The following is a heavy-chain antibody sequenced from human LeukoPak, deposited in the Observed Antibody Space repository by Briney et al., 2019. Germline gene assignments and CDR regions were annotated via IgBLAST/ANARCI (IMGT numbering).Heavy chain of an antibody. CDR3: AKSSMVTAPPSTVDY. CDR1: GYIFTGYY. J-gene: IGHJ4*02. Sequence: SCKASGYIFTGYYLHWVRQAPGKGLEWVAVISYDGSNKYYADSVKGRFTISRDNSKNTLYLQMNSLRAEDTAVYYCAKSSMVTAPPSTVDYWGQGTLVTVSS. V-gene: IGHV3-30*18. CDR2: ISYDGSNK. D-gene: IGHD2-21*02.